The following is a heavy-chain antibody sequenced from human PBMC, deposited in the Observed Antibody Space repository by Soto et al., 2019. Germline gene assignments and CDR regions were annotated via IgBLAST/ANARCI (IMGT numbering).Heavy chain of an antibody. Sequence: EVHLVESGGGLMQPGGSLRLSCAASGFTVSTYNMIWVRQAPVKGLEWVSVTYSGGSTQYADSVKGRFTVSRDNSKNTLDLQMSSLRDEDTAGDYCARKLSGAVQGWAYGMDVWGRGTTVTVSS. V-gene: IGHV3-53*02. D-gene: IGHD1-26*01. CDR3: ARKLSGAVQGWAYGMDV. J-gene: IGHJ6*02. CDR1: GFTVSTYN. CDR2: TYSGGST.